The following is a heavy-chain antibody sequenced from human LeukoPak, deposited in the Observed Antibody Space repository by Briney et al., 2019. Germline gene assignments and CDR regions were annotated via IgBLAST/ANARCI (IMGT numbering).Heavy chain of an antibody. V-gene: IGHV5-51*01. CDR2: IYPGDSAT. J-gene: IGHJ1*01. Sequence: GESLKISCKGSGYNFTNYWIGWLRQMPGKGLEWMGIIYPGDSATRYSPSFQGQVTISADKSISTAYLQWSSLKASDTALYYCARSDSSGPARGIQHWGQGTLVTVSS. D-gene: IGHD3-22*01. CDR3: ARSDSSGPARGIQH. CDR1: GYNFTNYW.